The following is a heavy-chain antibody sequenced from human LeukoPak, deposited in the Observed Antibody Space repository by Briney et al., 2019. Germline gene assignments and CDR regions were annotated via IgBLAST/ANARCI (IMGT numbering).Heavy chain of an antibody. V-gene: IGHV1-2*02. Sequence: ASVKVSCKASGYTFTGYYMHWVRQAPGQGLEWMGWINPNSGGTNYAQKFQGRVTMTRDTSISTAYMELSRLRSDDTAVYYCARARGDWNDLASDIWGQGTMVTVSS. CDR1: GYTFTGYY. CDR2: INPNSGGT. J-gene: IGHJ3*02. CDR3: ARARGDWNDLASDI. D-gene: IGHD1-1*01.